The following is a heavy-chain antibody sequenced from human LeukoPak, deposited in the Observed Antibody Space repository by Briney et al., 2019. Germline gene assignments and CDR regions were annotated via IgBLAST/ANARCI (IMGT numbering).Heavy chain of an antibody. CDR3: ARARYDILTGTYYYYYMDV. J-gene: IGHJ6*03. CDR2: ISAYNGNT. Sequence: ASVKVSCKASGYTFTSYGISWVRQAPGQGLEWMGWISAYNGNTNYAQKLQGRVTMTTDTSTSTAYMELRSLRSDDTAVYYCARARYDILTGTYYYYYMDVWGKGTTVTISS. V-gene: IGHV1-18*01. CDR1: GYTFTSYG. D-gene: IGHD3-9*01.